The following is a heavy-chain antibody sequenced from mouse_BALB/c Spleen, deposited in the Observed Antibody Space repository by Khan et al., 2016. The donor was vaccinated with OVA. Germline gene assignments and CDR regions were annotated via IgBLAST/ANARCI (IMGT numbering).Heavy chain of an antibody. CDR1: GFTFSDYY. J-gene: IGHJ3*01. Sequence: EVELVESGGGLVKPGGSLKLSCAASGFTFSDYYMYWVRQTPEKRLEWVATISDGGSSTFYPDSVKGRFTISRDNAKNNLDLQMSSLKSEDTGIYYCARAGYGGFAYWGQGTLVTVSA. V-gene: IGHV5-4*02. CDR2: ISDGGSST. CDR3: ARAGYGGFAY. D-gene: IGHD1-1*02.